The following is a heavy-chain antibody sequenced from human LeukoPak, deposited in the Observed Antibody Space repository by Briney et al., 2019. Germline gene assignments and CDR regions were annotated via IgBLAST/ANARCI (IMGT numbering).Heavy chain of an antibody. V-gene: IGHV3-21*04. J-gene: IGHJ4*02. Sequence: GGSLRLSCAASGFTFSSYSMNWVRQAPGKGLEWVSSISSSSSYIYYADSVKGRFTISRDNTKRTLYLQKNSLRVDDTAMYYCAREGLVDSRSLDYWGRGTLVTVSS. D-gene: IGHD1-26*01. CDR1: GFTFSSYS. CDR2: ISSSSSYI. CDR3: AREGLVDSRSLDY.